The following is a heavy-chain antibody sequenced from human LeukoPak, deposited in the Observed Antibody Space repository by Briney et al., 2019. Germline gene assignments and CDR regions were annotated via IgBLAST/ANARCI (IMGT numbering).Heavy chain of an antibody. CDR2: INPNSGGT. J-gene: IGHJ4*02. CDR3: ARSGYDFWSGYDSRDYFDY. V-gene: IGHV1-2*02. CDR1: GYTFTGYY. D-gene: IGHD3-3*01. Sequence: ASVKVSCKASGYTFTGYYMHWVRQAPGQGLEWMGWINPNSGGTNYAQKFQGRVTMTRDTSISTAYMELSRLRSDDTAVYYCARSGYDFWSGYDSRDYFDYWGQGTLVTVSS.